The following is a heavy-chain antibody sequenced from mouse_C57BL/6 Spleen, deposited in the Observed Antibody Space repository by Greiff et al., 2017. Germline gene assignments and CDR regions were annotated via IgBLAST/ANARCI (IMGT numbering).Heavy chain of an antibody. CDR3: ARRLITTVVATGDSAMDY. J-gene: IGHJ4*01. V-gene: IGHV5-17*01. CDR1: GFTFSDYG. D-gene: IGHD1-1*01. Sequence: EVKLVESGGGLVKPGGSLKLSCAASGFTFSDYGMHWVRQAPEKGLEWVAYISSGSSTIYYADTVKGRFTISRDNAKNTLFLQMTSLRSEDTAMYYCARRLITTVVATGDSAMDYWGQGTSVTVSS. CDR2: ISSGSSTI.